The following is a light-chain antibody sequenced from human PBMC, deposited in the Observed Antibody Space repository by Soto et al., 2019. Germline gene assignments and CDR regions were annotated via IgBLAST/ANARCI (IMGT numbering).Light chain of an antibody. CDR3: QYYGSSTAFA. CDR1: QSVASSA. Sequence: EIVLTQSPGTLSLSAGERATLSCRASQSVASSALVWYQHKPGQAPRLLIFGASNRATGIPDRFSGSGSGTDFTLTITRLEPEDFAVYYCQYYGSSTAFAFGPGTRVDI. J-gene: IGKJ3*01. V-gene: IGKV3-20*01. CDR2: GAS.